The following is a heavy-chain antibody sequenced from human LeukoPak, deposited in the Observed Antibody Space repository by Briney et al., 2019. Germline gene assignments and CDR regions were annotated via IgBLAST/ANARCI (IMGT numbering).Heavy chain of an antibody. Sequence: GGSLRLSCAASGFTFSSYEMNWVRQAPGKGLEWVSYISSSGSTIYYADSVKGRFTISRDNAKNSLYLQMNSLRAEDTAVYYCARFGYSSGWYMDVWGXGTTVTVSS. D-gene: IGHD6-19*01. CDR1: GFTFSSYE. J-gene: IGHJ6*03. CDR3: ARFGYSSGWYMDV. CDR2: ISSSGSTI. V-gene: IGHV3-48*03.